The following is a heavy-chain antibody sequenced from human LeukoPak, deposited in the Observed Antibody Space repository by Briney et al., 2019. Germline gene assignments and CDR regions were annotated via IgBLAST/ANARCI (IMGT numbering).Heavy chain of an antibody. D-gene: IGHD2-21*01. Sequence: SETLSLTCTVSRDSISRYYWTWIRQPPGEGLEWIGYIYNSGSTKDNPSPKSRVIISVDTTKNQFSLKLSSVTAADTAVYYCARVYYGGYNYFDFWGQGTLVTVSS. CDR1: RDSISRYY. V-gene: IGHV4-59*01. J-gene: IGHJ4*02. CDR3: ARVYYGGYNYFDF. CDR2: IYNSGST.